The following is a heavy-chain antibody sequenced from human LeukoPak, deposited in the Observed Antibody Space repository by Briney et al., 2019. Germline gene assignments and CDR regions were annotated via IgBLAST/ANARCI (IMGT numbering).Heavy chain of an antibody. CDR3: ATRDGYNHSTYY. D-gene: IGHD5-24*01. CDR1: GGSFSGYY. CDR2: INHSGST. J-gene: IGHJ4*02. Sequence: SETLSLTCAVYGGSFSGYYWSWIRQPPGKGLEWIGEINHSGSTNYNPSLKSRVTISVDTSKNQFSLKLSSVTAADTAVYYCATRDGYNHSTYYWGQGTLVTVSS. V-gene: IGHV4-34*01.